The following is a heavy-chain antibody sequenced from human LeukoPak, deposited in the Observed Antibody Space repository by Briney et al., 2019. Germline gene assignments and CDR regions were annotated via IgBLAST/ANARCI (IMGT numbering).Heavy chain of an antibody. Sequence: QAGASLRLSCAASGFTFSSYAMSWVRQAPGKGLEWVSAISGSGTRTYYADSVKGRFTISRDNSKHTLYLQMNSLRAEDTAVYYCAKEETRAYGGDWGQGTLVTVSS. CDR3: AKEETRAYGGD. CDR2: ISGSGTRT. CDR1: GFTFSSYA. D-gene: IGHD4-23*01. V-gene: IGHV3-23*01. J-gene: IGHJ4*02.